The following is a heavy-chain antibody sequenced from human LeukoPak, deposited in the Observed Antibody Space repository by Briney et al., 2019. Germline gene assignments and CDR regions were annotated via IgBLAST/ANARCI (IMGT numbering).Heavy chain of an antibody. CDR1: GFTFSSYG. CDR3: AKNHRSSSPIVTNFDY. D-gene: IGHD6-13*01. J-gene: IGHJ4*02. V-gene: IGHV3-30*02. Sequence: GGSLRLSCAASGFTFSSYGMHWVRQAPGKGLEWVAFIRYDGSNKYNADSVKGRFTISRDNSKNTLYLQMNSLRAEDTAVYYCAKNHRSSSPIVTNFDYWGQGTLVTVSS. CDR2: IRYDGSNK.